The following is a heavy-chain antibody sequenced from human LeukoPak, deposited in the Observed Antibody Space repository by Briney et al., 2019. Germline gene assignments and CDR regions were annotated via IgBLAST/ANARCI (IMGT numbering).Heavy chain of an antibody. CDR3: ARDKIYGGNSGAFDY. J-gene: IGHJ4*02. D-gene: IGHD4-23*01. CDR2: IYSGGTT. V-gene: IGHV3-53*01. CDR1: GFTVSTNY. Sequence: GGSLRLSCAASGFTVSTNYMSWVRRAPGKGLEWVSVIYSGGTTYYADSVKGRFTISRDNSKNTLYLQMNSLRAEDTAIYYCARDKIYGGNSGAFDYWGQGTLVTVSS.